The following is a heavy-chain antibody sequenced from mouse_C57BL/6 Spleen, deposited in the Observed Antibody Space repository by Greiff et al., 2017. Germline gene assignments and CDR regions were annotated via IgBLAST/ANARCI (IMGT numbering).Heavy chain of an antibody. CDR3: ARDDYDVFAY. D-gene: IGHD2-4*01. J-gene: IGHJ3*01. Sequence: VQRVESGPELVKPGASVKISCKASGYAFSSSWMNWVKQRPGKGLEWIGRIYPGDGDTNYNGKFKGKATLTADKSSSTAYMQLSSLTSEDSAVYFCARDDYDVFAYWGQGTLVTVSA. V-gene: IGHV1-82*01. CDR2: IYPGDGDT. CDR1: GYAFSSSW.